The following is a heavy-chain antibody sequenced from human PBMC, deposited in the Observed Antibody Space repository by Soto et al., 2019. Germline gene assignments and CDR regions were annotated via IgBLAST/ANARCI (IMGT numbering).Heavy chain of an antibody. CDR2: IIPIFGTA. V-gene: IGHV1-69*01. Sequence: QVQLVQSGAEVKKPGSSVTVSCKASGGTFSSYAISWVRQAPGHGLEWMGGIIPIFGTANYAQKFQGRVTITADESTSTAYMELSSLRSEDTGVYYCARVATSLLGYYFDYWGQGTLVTVSS. CDR3: ARVATSLLGYYFDY. D-gene: IGHD5-12*01. J-gene: IGHJ4*02. CDR1: GGTFSSYA.